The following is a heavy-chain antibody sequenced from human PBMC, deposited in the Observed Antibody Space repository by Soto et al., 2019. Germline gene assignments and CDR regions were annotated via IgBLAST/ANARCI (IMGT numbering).Heavy chain of an antibody. V-gene: IGHV4-39*01. CDR2: IYYSGST. J-gene: IGHJ5*02. D-gene: IGHD3-10*01. CDR1: GGSISSSSYY. CDR3: ASTRYQYYYGSGSFPSRWFDP. Sequence: QLQLQESGPGLVKPSETLSLTCTVSGGSISSSSYYWGWIRQPPGKGLEWIGSIYYSGSTYYNPSLKSRVTISVDTSKNQFSLKLSSVTAADTAVYYCASTRYQYYYGSGSFPSRWFDPWGQGTLVTVSS.